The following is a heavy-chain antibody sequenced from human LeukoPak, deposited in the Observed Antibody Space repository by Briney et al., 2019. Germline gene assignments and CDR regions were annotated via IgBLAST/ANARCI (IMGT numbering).Heavy chain of an antibody. Sequence: ASVKVSCKASGYTFTGYYMHWVRQAHGQGLEWMGRINPNSGGTNYAQKFQGRVTMTRDTSISTAYMELSRLRSDDTAVYYCAGATMVRGVIPYYYYYGMDVWGQGTTVTVSS. J-gene: IGHJ6*02. D-gene: IGHD3-10*01. CDR2: INPNSGGT. CDR3: AGATMVRGVIPYYYYYGMDV. CDR1: GYTFTGYY. V-gene: IGHV1-2*06.